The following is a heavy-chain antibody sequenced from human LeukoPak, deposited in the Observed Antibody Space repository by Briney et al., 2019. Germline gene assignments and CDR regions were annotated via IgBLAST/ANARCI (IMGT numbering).Heavy chain of an antibody. CDR1: GFNVSSNY. CDR3: ARDHGRSDIDDAFDI. Sequence: PGGSLRLSCVASGFNVSSNYMSWVRQAPGKGLEWVAVIWYDGSNKYYADSVKGRFTISRDNSKNTLYLQMNSLRAEDTAVYYCARDHGRSDIDDAFDIWGQGTMVTVSS. V-gene: IGHV3-33*08. J-gene: IGHJ3*02. CDR2: IWYDGSNK. D-gene: IGHD1-26*01.